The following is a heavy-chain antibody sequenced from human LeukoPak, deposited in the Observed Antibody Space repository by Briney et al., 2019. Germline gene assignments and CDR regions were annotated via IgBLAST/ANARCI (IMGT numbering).Heavy chain of an antibody. CDR1: GFTFSSYA. CDR2: ISYDGSNK. Sequence: GGSLRLSCAASGFTFSSYAMHWVRQAPGKGLEWVAVISYDGSNKYYADSVKGRFTISRDNSKNTLYLQMNSLRAEDTAVYYCARDRLRYFDWSPPYYYYGMDVWGQGTTVTVSS. J-gene: IGHJ6*02. V-gene: IGHV3-30-3*01. D-gene: IGHD3-9*01. CDR3: ARDRLRYFDWSPPYYYYGMDV.